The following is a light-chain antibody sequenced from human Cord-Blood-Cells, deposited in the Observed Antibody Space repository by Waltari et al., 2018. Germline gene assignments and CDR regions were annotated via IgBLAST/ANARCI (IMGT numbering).Light chain of an antibody. J-gene: IGLJ1*01. CDR1: SSDVGGYNY. CDR3: SSDAGSNIYV. V-gene: IGLV2-8*01. CDR2: EVS. Sequence: QSALTQPPSASGSPGQSVTISCTGTSSDVGGYNYVSWYQQHPGKAPTLMIYEVSKRPSGVPDRFAGSKAGNTASLPVSGLHAEDEADYYCSSDAGSNIYVCGTGNKVTVL.